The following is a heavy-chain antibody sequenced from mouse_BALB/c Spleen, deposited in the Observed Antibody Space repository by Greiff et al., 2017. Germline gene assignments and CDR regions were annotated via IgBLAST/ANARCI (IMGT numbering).Heavy chain of an antibody. Sequence: QVQLQQPGAELVKPGASVKLSCKASGYTFTSYWMHWVKQRPGQGLEWIGEINPSNGRTNYNEKFKSKATLTVDKSSSTAYMQLSSLTSEDSAVYFCARYDYDLNYFDYWGQGTTLTVSS. CDR3: ARYDYDLNYFDY. CDR2: INPSNGRT. J-gene: IGHJ2*01. CDR1: GYTFTSYW. V-gene: IGHV1S81*02. D-gene: IGHD2-4*01.